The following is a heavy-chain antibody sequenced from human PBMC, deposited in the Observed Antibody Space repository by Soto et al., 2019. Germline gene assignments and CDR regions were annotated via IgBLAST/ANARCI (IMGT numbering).Heavy chain of an antibody. CDR1: GFTFSSYT. D-gene: IGHD6-19*01. CDR3: ARDVRISVAGRGGKVFDY. V-gene: IGHV3-30-3*01. Sequence: QVQLVESGGGVVQPGRSLRLSCAASGFTFSSYTMHWIRQAPGKGLEWVAVISYDGSNQYYADSVKGRFTVFRDNSKNTLYVQMNSLGADDTAVYYCARDVRISVAGRGGKVFDYWGQGTLVTVSS. J-gene: IGHJ4*02. CDR2: ISYDGSNQ.